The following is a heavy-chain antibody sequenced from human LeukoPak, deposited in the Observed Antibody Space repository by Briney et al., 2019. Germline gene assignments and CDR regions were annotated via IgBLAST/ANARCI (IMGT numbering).Heavy chain of an antibody. CDR1: EFTFSNYA. CDR3: AKLLPN. Sequence: GGSLRLSCAASEFTFSNYAMSWVRQAPGKGLEWVSTINNNGGNTYYADSVKGRFTISRDNSKNTLYLQMNSLRAEDTAIYYCAKLLPNWGQGTLVTVSS. CDR2: INNNGGNT. V-gene: IGHV3-23*01. J-gene: IGHJ4*02.